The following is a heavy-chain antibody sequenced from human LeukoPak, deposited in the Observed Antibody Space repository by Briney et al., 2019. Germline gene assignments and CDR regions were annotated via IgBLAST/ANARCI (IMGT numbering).Heavy chain of an antibody. CDR3: ARAQYCSSTSCYTFDY. CDR2: INPNSGGT. J-gene: IGHJ4*02. V-gene: IGHV1-2*02. CDR1: GYTFTGYY. D-gene: IGHD2-2*01. Sequence: ASVKVSCTASGYTFTGYYMHWVRQAPGQGLEWMGWINPNSGGTNYAQKFQGRVTMTRDTSISTAYMELSRLRSDDTAVYYCARAQYCSSTSCYTFDYWGQGTLVTVSS.